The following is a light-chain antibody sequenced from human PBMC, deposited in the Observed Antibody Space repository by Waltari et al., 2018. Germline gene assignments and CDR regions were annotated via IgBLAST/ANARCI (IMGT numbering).Light chain of an antibody. J-gene: IGKJ4*01. CDR3: QQYDSFPLT. Sequence: DIQMTQSPSTLSASIGDTITITARASRSITSWLPWYQQKPGKAPKVLIFSASTLEAGVPSRFSGGGSGTKFTLIISSLRPDDFATYYCQQYDSFPLTFGGGTRVEIK. V-gene: IGKV1-5*03. CDR1: RSITSW. CDR2: SAS.